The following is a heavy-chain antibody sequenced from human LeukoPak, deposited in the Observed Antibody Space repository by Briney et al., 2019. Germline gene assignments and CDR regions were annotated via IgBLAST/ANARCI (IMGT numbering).Heavy chain of an antibody. CDR1: GGSISSDY. Sequence: SETLSLTCTVSGGSISSDYWSWIRQPPGKGLEWVGYIYYSGSTNYNPSLKSRVTISVDTSKNQFSLKLSSVTAADTAVYYCASLGMWNDYGMDVWGQGTTVTVSS. CDR2: IYYSGST. J-gene: IGHJ6*02. D-gene: IGHD1-1*01. CDR3: ASLGMWNDYGMDV. V-gene: IGHV4-59*01.